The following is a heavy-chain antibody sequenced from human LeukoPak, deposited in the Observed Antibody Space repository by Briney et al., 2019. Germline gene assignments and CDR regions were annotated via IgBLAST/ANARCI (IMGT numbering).Heavy chain of an antibody. Sequence: ASVKVSCKASGYTFTSYDINWVRQATGQGLEWMGWMNPNSGNTGYAQKFQGRVTMTRNTSIGTAYMELSSLRSEDTAVYYCARGEFGKGFYGMDVWGQGTTVTVSS. CDR2: MNPNSGNT. J-gene: IGHJ6*02. V-gene: IGHV1-8*01. CDR1: GYTFTSYD. CDR3: ARGEFGKGFYGMDV. D-gene: IGHD3-10*01.